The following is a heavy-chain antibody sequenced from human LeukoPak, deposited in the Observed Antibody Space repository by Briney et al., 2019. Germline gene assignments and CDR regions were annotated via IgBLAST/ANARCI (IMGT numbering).Heavy chain of an antibody. CDR1: GFSLSTRGVG. J-gene: IGHJ4*02. CDR3: AHRPTIAPYFDD. V-gene: IGHV2-5*01. D-gene: IGHD6-13*01. CDR2: IYWNDDK. Sequence: SVPTLVKPTQTLTLTCTFSGFSLSTRGVGVGCIRQPPGKALEWLALIYWNDDKRYSPSLKTRLTITKDTSKNQVVLTMTNMDPVDTATYFCAHRPTIAPYFDDWGQGTLVIVSS.